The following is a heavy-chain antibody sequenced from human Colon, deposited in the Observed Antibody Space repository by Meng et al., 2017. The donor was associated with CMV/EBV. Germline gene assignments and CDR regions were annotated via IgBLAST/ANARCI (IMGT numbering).Heavy chain of an antibody. Sequence: SETLSLTCSVSGGSIKSHYWSWIRQPPGKALEWIGYISHSRSTSYNPSLKSRVTISVDTSKSQFSLYLSSVTAADTAVYYCATQDAFCSVFWGQGALVTVSS. CDR1: GGSIKSHY. V-gene: IGHV4-59*11. CDR2: ISHSRST. D-gene: IGHD2-15*01. J-gene: IGHJ4*02. CDR3: ATQDAFCSVF.